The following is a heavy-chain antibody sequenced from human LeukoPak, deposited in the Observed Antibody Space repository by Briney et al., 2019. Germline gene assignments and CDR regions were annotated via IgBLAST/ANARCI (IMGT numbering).Heavy chain of an antibody. J-gene: IGHJ4*02. Sequence: GGSLRLSCAASGFTFSSYAMSWVRQAPGKGLEWVSSISGSGGSTFFADSVKGRFTISRDNSKNTLYLQMNSLRAEDTALYYCAKGGGIQLWLLFDYWGQGTQVTVPS. CDR3: AKGGGIQLWLLFDY. CDR1: GFTFSSYA. CDR2: ISGSGGST. D-gene: IGHD5-18*01. V-gene: IGHV3-23*01.